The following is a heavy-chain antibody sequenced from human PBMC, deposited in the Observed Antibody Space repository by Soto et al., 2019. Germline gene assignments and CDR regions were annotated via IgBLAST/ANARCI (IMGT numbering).Heavy chain of an antibody. CDR2: INPSGDSP. CDR1: GYTFSSDY. J-gene: IGHJ4*02. CDR3: ARTILKGPHTVFDY. V-gene: IGHV1-46*01. Sequence: ASVKVSCKASGYTFSSDYIHWIRQAPGQGLEWMGVINPSGDSPSYAQRFQGRVSMTRDTSLNIVYMELSSLTSEDTAVYFCARTILKGPHTVFDYWGQGSLVTVS.